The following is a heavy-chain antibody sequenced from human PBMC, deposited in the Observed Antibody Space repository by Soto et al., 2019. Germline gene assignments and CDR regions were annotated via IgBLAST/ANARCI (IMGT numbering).Heavy chain of an antibody. J-gene: IGHJ6*03. CDR3: AKAGYDFWSGYYAPSRYCYYYMDV. CDR2: ISGSGGST. V-gene: IGHV3-23*01. Sequence: GGSLRLSCAASGFTFSSYAMSWVRQAPGKGLEWVSAISGSGGSTYYADSEKGRFTISRDNSKNTLYLQMNSQRAEDTAVYYCAKAGYDFWSGYYAPSRYCYYYMDVWGKGTTVTVSS. D-gene: IGHD3-3*01. CDR1: GFTFSSYA.